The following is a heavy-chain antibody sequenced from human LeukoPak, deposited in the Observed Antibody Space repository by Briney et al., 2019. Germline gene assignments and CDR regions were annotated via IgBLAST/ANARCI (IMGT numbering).Heavy chain of an antibody. D-gene: IGHD4-11*01. V-gene: IGHV1-18*01. CDR3: ATDPIQETTISYFTDY. CDR1: GYTFTSYG. Sequence: ASVKVSCKASGYTFTSYGISWVRQAPGQGLEWMGWISAYNGNTNYAQKFQGRLTMTRDMSTSTVYMELSSLRSEDTAVYYCATDPIQETTISYFTDYWGQGTLVTVSS. J-gene: IGHJ4*02. CDR2: ISAYNGNT.